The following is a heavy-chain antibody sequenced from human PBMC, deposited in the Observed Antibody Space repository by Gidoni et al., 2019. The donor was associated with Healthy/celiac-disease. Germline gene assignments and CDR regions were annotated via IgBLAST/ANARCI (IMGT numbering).Heavy chain of an antibody. CDR3: ARLYYYGSGAFTGYYYYYGMDV. V-gene: IGHV4-39*01. CDR2: IYYSGST. CDR1: GGSISSSSYY. Sequence: QLQLQESGPGLVKPSETLSLTCTVSGGSISSSSYYWGWIRQPPGKGLEWIGSIYYSGSTYYNPSLKSRVTISVDTSKNQFSLKLSSVTAADTAVYYCARLYYYGSGAFTGYYYYYGMDVWGQGTTVTVSS. J-gene: IGHJ6*02. D-gene: IGHD3-10*01.